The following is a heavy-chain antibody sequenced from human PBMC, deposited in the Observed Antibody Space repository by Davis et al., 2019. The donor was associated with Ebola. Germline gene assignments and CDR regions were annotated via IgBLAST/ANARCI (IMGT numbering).Heavy chain of an antibody. Sequence: SETLSLTCTVSGGSISNGDYFWSWIRQPPGKGLEWIGYIYYNGKTYSTPSLKSRVTKSVDTSKNQFSLRLNSVTAADTAVYYCARASGVLYPLDAFDVWGQGAMVTVSS. D-gene: IGHD2/OR15-2a*01. CDR3: ARASGVLYPLDAFDV. CDR1: GGSISNGDYF. J-gene: IGHJ3*01. CDR2: IYYNGKT. V-gene: IGHV4-30-4*02.